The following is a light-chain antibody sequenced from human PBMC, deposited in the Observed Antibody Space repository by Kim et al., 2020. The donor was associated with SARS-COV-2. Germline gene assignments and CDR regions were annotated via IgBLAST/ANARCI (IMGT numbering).Light chain of an antibody. Sequence: GQSVTLSCTRTSSDVGGYNYVSWYQQHPGKAPKLMIYDVSKRPSGVPDRFSGSKSGNTASLTISGLQAEDEADFCCCSYAGSYTYVFGTGTKVTVL. CDR3: CSYAGSYTYV. V-gene: IGLV2-11*01. CDR2: DVS. CDR1: SSDVGGYNY. J-gene: IGLJ1*01.